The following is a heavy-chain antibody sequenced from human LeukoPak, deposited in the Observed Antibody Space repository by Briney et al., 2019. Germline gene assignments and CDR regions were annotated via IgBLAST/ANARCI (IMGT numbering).Heavy chain of an antibody. V-gene: IGHV1-18*01. D-gene: IGHD3-9*01. CDR1: GYTFTSYG. CDR3: AREFYDILTGYSGVANYYYGMDV. Sequence: GASVKVSCKASGYTFTSYGISWERQAPGQGLEWMGWISAYNGNTNYAQKLQRRVTMTTDTSTSTAYMELRRLRSDDTAVYYCAREFYDILTGYSGVANYYYGMDVWGQGTTVTVSS. J-gene: IGHJ6*02. CDR2: ISAYNGNT.